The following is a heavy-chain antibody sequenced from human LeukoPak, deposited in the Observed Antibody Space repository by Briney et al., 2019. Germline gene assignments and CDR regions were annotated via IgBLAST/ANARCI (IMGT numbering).Heavy chain of an antibody. J-gene: IGHJ5*02. V-gene: IGHV4-59*01. CDR3: ARGRGYDFWSGRRFDP. CDR2: IYYTGST. CDR1: SDSMSGSY. D-gene: IGHD3-3*01. Sequence: SETLSLTCTVSSDSMSGSYWSWIRQPPGKGLEWIGYIYYTGSTNYNPSLKSRVTISIDTSKKQFSLKLTSVTAADTAVYYCARGRGYDFWSGRRFDPWGQGTLVTVSS.